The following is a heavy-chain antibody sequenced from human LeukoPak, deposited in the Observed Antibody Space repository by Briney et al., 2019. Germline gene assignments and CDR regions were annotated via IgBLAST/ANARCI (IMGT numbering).Heavy chain of an antibody. CDR1: GFTFSGYY. V-gene: IGHV4-34*01. CDR3: ARTYSSSWFDYYYYYMDV. D-gene: IGHD6-13*01. Sequence: GSLRLSCAASGFTFSGYYWSWIRQPPGKGLEWIGEINHSGSTKYNPSLKSRVTISVDTSKNQFSLKLSSVTAADTAVYYCARTYSSSWFDYYYYYMDVWGKGTTVTVSS. J-gene: IGHJ6*03. CDR2: INHSGST.